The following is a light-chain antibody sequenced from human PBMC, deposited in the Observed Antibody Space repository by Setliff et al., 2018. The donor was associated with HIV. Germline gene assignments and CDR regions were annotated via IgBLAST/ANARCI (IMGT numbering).Light chain of an antibody. CDR2: EVT. V-gene: IGLV2-23*02. J-gene: IGLJ1*01. CDR3: RSYAGSSTYV. CDR1: SSDVGNYNL. Sequence: QSALTQPASVSGSPGQSITIPCTGTSSDVGNYNLVSWYQQHPGTAPKLIIYEVTKRPSGVSNRFSGSKSGNTASLTISGLQAEDESDYYCRSYAGSSTYVFGSGTKGTVL.